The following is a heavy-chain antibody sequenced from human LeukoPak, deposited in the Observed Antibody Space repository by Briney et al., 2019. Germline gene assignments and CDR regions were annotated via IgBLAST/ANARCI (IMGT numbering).Heavy chain of an antibody. CDR1: GGSLCGYF. J-gene: IGHJ4*02. CDR2: INHNGRT. CDR3: ARVRAEVRGVINDLDY. D-gene: IGHD3-10*01. V-gene: IGHV4-34*01. Sequence: SETLSLTCAVSGGSLCGYFWGWIRELPGKGLEWIGEINHNGRTNYNASLKSRVTISADTSKNLLSLKLSSVTAADTAVYYCARVRAEVRGVINDLDYWGQGTLVTVSS.